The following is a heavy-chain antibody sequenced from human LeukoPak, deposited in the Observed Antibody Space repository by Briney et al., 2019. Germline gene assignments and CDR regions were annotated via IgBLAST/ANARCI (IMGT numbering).Heavy chain of an antibody. V-gene: IGHV3-21*01. CDR1: GFTFSSYS. CDR3: ARMQWSQRYYFDY. CDR2: ISSSSSHI. J-gene: IGHJ4*02. Sequence: GGSLRLSCAASGFTFSSYSMNWVRQAPGKGLEWVSSISSSSSHIYYADSVKGRFTISRDNAKNSLYLQMNSLRAEDTAVYYCARMQWSQRYYFDYWGQGTLVTVSS. D-gene: IGHD6-19*01.